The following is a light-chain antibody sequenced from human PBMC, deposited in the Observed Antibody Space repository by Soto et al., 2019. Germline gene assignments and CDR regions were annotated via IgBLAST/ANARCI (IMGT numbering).Light chain of an antibody. V-gene: IGKV1-39*01. Sequence: IQMTQYPSSLSASVGDRVTITCRASQSITSFLNWYQQTPGKAPKLLMYAASSLRSGVPSRFSGSGSGTDFTLTISSLQPEDFATYYRQQTNSSPITFGQGTRLEIK. CDR3: QQTNSSPIT. J-gene: IGKJ5*01. CDR2: AAS. CDR1: QSITSF.